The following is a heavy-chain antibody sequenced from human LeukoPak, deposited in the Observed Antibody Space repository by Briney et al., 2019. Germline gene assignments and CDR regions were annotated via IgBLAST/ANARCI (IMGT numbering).Heavy chain of an antibody. V-gene: IGHV3-21*01. CDR2: ISSSSSYI. CDR3: ASPRGGYFDY. D-gene: IGHD3-10*01. J-gene: IGHJ4*02. Sequence: GGSLRLSCAASGFTFSSYSMNWVRQAPGKGLEWVSSISSSSSYIYYADSVKGRFTISRDNAKNSLYLQVNSLRAEDTAVYYCASPRGGYFDYWGQGTLVTVSS. CDR1: GFTFSSYS.